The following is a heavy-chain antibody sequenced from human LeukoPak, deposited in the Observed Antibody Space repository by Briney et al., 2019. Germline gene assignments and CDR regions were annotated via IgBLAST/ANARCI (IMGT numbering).Heavy chain of an antibody. V-gene: IGHV3-74*01. J-gene: IGHJ6*03. D-gene: IGHD4-17*01. CDR2: INSDGSSA. CDR3: AREYGDYVRVGWFYDYYYYYYMDV. Sequence: GGSPRLSCAASGFTFSSYWMHWVRQAPGKGLVWVSRINSDGSSASYADSVKGRFTISRDNAKNTLYLQMNSLRAEDTAVYYCAREYGDYVRVGWFYDYYYYYYMDVWGKGTTVTVSS. CDR1: GFTFSSYW.